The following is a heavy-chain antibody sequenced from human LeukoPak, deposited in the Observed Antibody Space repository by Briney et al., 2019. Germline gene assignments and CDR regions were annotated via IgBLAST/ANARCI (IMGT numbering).Heavy chain of an antibody. CDR2: ICGSDGVT. CDR1: GFTFSSFA. CDR3: AKTGTYPTYYCVY. J-gene: IGHJ4*02. Sequence: GGSLRLSCAASGFTFSSFAMSWVRQAPGKGLEWASVICGSDGVTFYAESVKGRFTISRDDSKNTLFFQLNSLRAEDSAVYYCAKTGTYPTYYCVYGGQGTLATVSS. V-gene: IGHV3-23*01.